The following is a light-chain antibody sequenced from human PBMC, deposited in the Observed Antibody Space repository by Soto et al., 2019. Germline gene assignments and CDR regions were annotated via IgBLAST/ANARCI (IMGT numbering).Light chain of an antibody. CDR1: ESVGSH. CDR3: QQYDNWPPWT. Sequence: DTAMTQSPATLSVSPGETATLSCRASESVGSHLAWYQQKAGQAPRLLIYGVSTRATGIPARFRGSGSETDFTLTISSLQSEDSAIYYCQQYDNWPPWTFGQGTKVDIK. J-gene: IGKJ1*01. V-gene: IGKV3-15*01. CDR2: GVS.